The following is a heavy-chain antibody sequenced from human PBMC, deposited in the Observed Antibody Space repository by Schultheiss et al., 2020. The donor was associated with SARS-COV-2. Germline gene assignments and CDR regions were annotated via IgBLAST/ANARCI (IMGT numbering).Heavy chain of an antibody. CDR1: GFTFSDYY. Sequence: GESLKISCAASGFTFSDYYMNWVRQAPGKGLEWVSSISSSSTIYYADSVKGRFTISRDNAKNSLYLQMNSLRAEDTAVYYCARERWMDDFGETPDYWGQGTLVTVSS. D-gene: IGHD3-3*01. V-gene: IGHV3-69-1*01. CDR3: ARERWMDDFGETPDY. CDR2: ISSSSTI. J-gene: IGHJ4*02.